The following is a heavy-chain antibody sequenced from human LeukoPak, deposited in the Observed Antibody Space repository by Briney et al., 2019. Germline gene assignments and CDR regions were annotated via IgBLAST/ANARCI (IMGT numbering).Heavy chain of an antibody. CDR1: GFSFSSYS. Sequence: GGSLRLSCAASGFSFSSYSMNWVRQAPGKGLEWVAYISSRSSYRYYADSVRGRLTISRDNAKNSLYLQMNSLRAEDTAVYYCARDWSGDYYGSGSSRWFDYWGQGTLVTVSS. D-gene: IGHD3-10*01. CDR3: ARDWSGDYYGSGSSRWFDY. CDR2: ISSRSSYR. J-gene: IGHJ4*02. V-gene: IGHV3-21*06.